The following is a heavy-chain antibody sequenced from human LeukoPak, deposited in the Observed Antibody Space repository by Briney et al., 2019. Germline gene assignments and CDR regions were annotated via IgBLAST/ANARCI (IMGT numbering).Heavy chain of an antibody. CDR1: GFTFSSNY. CDR2: IYSGGST. V-gene: IGHV3-53*01. Sequence: GGSLRLSCAASGFTFSSNYMSWVRQAPGKGLEWVSVIYSGGSTYYADSVKGRFTISRDNSKNTLYLQMNSLRAEDTAVYYCARVVSSGLRHRGDYFDYWGQGTLVTVSS. D-gene: IGHD3-22*01. J-gene: IGHJ4*02. CDR3: ARVVSSGLRHRGDYFDY.